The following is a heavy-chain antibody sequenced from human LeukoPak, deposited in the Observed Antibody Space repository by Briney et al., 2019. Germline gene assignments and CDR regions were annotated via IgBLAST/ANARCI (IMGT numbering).Heavy chain of an antibody. CDR3: ARDQAAAGIHRCIFDD. J-gene: IGHJ5*02. CDR2: ISSSSSTI. V-gene: IGHV3-48*01. Sequence: PGGSLRLSCAASGFTFSSYSMNWVRQAPGEGLEWVSYISSSSSTIYYADSVKGRFTISRDNAKNSLYLQMNSLRAEDTAVYYCARDQAAAGIHRCIFDDWGQGTLVTASS. D-gene: IGHD6-13*01. CDR1: GFTFSSYS.